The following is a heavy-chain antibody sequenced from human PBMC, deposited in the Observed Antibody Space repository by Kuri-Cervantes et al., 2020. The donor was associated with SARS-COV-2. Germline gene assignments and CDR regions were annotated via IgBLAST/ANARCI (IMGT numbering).Heavy chain of an antibody. J-gene: IGHJ4*02. D-gene: IGHD3-22*01. V-gene: IGHV3-74*01. CDR2: INSDGSST. CDR3: TTEGRGLLRGNYFDY. Sequence: GGSLRLSCAASGFTFSSYWMHWVRQAPGKGLVWVSRINSDGSSTSYADSVKGRFTISRDNAKNTLYLQMNSLRAEDTAVYYCTTEGRGLLRGNYFDYWGQGTLVTVSS. CDR1: GFTFSSYW.